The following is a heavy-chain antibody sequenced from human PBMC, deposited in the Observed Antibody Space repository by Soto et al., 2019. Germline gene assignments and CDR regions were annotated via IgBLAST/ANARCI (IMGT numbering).Heavy chain of an antibody. J-gene: IGHJ6*02. CDR3: ARDQVAAAFYYGMDV. D-gene: IGHD6-13*01. CDR1: GGSVRSGSYY. Sequence: SETLSLTCTVSGGSVRSGSYYWSWLRQPPGKGLEWIGYFYYSGSTNYNPSLNSRITISVDTSKNQYSLKVSSVIAADTAVYYCARDQVAAAFYYGMDVWGQGTTVTVSS. V-gene: IGHV4-61*01. CDR2: FYYSGST.